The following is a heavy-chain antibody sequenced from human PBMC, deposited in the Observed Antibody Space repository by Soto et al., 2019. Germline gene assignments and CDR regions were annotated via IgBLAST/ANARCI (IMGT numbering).Heavy chain of an antibody. CDR3: ARGAAVAGGNNWFDP. D-gene: IGHD6-19*01. CDR2: INPNGGST. CDR1: GYTFINYY. Sequence: QVHRVQSGAEVKKPGASVKVSCKASGYTFINYYIHWVRQAPGQGLVWMGIINPNGGSTIYAQKFQGRVTMTSDTSTITVHMQLSSLRSEVKAVYYCARGAAVAGGNNWFDPWGQGTLVTVSS. V-gene: IGHV1-46*01. J-gene: IGHJ5*02.